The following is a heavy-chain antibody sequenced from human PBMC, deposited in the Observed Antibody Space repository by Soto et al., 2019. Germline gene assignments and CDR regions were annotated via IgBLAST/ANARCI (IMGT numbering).Heavy chain of an antibody. CDR3: VKDLVMDYGDYERDFFDY. D-gene: IGHD4-17*01. Sequence: EVQLVESGGGLVQPGGSLRLSCSASGFTFSSYAMHWVRQAPGKGLEYVSAISSNGGSTYYADSVKGRFTISRDNSKNTLYLQMSSLRAEDTAVYYCVKDLVMDYGDYERDFFDYWGQGTLVTVSS. V-gene: IGHV3-64D*06. J-gene: IGHJ4*02. CDR1: GFTFSSYA. CDR2: ISSNGGST.